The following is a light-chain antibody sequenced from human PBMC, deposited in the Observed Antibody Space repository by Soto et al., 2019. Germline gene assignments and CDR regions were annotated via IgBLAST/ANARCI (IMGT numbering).Light chain of an antibody. V-gene: IGKV3-20*01. CDR3: QQYGRSPIT. J-gene: IGKJ5*01. CDR2: GAS. CDR1: QTGSTS. Sequence: VWTQSPVTLFLSPWDTATLSCKASQTGSTSLSWYQQKPGQAPRLLIYGASKRATGIPDRFSGSGSATDFTLTISRLEPEDFALYYCQQYGRSPITFGQGTRLEIK.